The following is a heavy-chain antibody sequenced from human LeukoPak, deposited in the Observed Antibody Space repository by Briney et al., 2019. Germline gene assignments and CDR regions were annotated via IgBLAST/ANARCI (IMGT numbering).Heavy chain of an antibody. CDR1: GFTFRFYA. J-gene: IGHJ4*02. V-gene: IGHV3-23*01. CDR3: AKFSGRFYYDSSGYYFDY. D-gene: IGHD3-22*01. Sequence: PGGSLRLSCAASGFTFRFYAMSWVRQAPGKGLEWVSAISNNGGTTYYADSVKGRFTISRDNSKNTLYLQMNSLRAEDTAVYYCAKFSGRFYYDSSGYYFDYWGQGTLVTVSS. CDR2: ISNNGGTT.